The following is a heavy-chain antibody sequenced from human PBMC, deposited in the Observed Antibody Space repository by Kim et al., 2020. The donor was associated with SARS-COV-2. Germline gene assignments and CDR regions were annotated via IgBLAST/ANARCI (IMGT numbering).Heavy chain of an antibody. D-gene: IGHD2-15*01. CDR1: GFTFSSYG. Sequence: GGSLRLSCAASGFTFSSYGMHWVRQAPGKGLEWVAVISYDGSNKYYADSVRGRFTISRDNSKNTLYLQMNSLRAEDTAVYYCAKDLDRYCSGGSCYLVDYWGQGTLVTVSS. CDR3: AKDLDRYCSGGSCYLVDY. V-gene: IGHV3-30*18. CDR2: ISYDGSNK. J-gene: IGHJ4*02.